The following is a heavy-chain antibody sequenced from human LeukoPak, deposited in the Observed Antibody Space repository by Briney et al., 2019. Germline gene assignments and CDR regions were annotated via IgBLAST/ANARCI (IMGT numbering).Heavy chain of an antibody. CDR1: GFSFSYHG. CDR2: VSPPGGDT. J-gene: IGHJ4*02. D-gene: IGHD7-27*01. V-gene: IGHV3-23*01. Sequence: GGSLRLSCVASGFSFSYHGMTWVRLAPGQGLEWVSGVSPPGGDTYYADFVKGRFTISRDDSRNTLSLQMNSLRVEDTALYYCARDLAWGAFDYWGQGILVAVSS. CDR3: ARDLAWGAFDY.